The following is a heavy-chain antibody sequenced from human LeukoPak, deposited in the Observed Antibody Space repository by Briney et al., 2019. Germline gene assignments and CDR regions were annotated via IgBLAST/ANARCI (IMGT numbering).Heavy chain of an antibody. J-gene: IGHJ4*02. CDR1: GFSLSTSGVG. D-gene: IGHD6-13*01. V-gene: IGHV2-5*01. Sequence: SGPTLVKPTQTLTLTCTFSGFSLSTSGVGVGWIRQPPGKALEWLALIYWNDDKRYSPSLKSRLTITKDTSKNQVVLTMTNMDPVDTATYYCAHRRRSWYYFDYWGQGTLVTVSS. CDR3: AHRRRSWYYFDY. CDR2: IYWNDDK.